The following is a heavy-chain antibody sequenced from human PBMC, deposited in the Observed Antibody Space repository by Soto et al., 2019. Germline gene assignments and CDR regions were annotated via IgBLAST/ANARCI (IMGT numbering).Heavy chain of an antibody. V-gene: IGHV3-33*01. CDR2: IWYDGSNK. CDR1: GFTFSSYG. D-gene: IGHD3-22*01. CDR3: ARGSYYDSSGYYPLDY. Sequence: GGSLRLSCAASGFTFSSYGMHWVRQAPGKGLEWVAVIWYDGSNKYYADSVKGRFTISRDNSKNTLYLQMNSLRAEDTAVYYCARGSYYDSSGYYPLDYWGQGTLVTVSS. J-gene: IGHJ4*02.